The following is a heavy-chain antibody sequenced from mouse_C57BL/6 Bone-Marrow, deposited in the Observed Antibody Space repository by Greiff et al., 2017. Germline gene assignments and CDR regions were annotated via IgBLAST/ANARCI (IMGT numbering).Heavy chain of an antibody. D-gene: IGHD2-2*01. CDR2: IHPNSGST. CDR3: ARNNGYDRDY. CDR1: GYTFTSYW. Sequence: QVQLKQPGAELVKPGASVKLSCKASGYTFTSYWMHWVKQRPGQGLEWIGMIHPNSGSTNYNEKFKSKATLTVEKSSSTAYVQLSSLTSEDSAVDYCARNNGYDRDYWGQGTSVTVSS. V-gene: IGHV1-64*01. J-gene: IGHJ4*01.